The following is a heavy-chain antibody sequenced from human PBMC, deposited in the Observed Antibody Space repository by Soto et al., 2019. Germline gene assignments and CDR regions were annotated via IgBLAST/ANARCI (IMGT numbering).Heavy chain of an antibody. Sequence: QVQLVESGGGVVQPGRSLRLSCAASGFTFSTYGMHWVRQAPGKGLEWVAVISYDGSNKYYADSVKGRFTISRDNSKNPLYLQRNSLRPEDTAVYYCAKALLRPGRAYGMDVWGQGTTVTVSS. CDR3: AKALLRPGRAYGMDV. D-gene: IGHD6-25*01. CDR2: ISYDGSNK. J-gene: IGHJ6*02. CDR1: GFTFSTYG. V-gene: IGHV3-30*18.